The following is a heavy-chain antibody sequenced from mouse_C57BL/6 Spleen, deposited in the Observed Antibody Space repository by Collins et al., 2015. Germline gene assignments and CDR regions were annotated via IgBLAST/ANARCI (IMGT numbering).Heavy chain of an antibody. CDR1: GFNIKDTY. CDR3: ASDDGYFAY. J-gene: IGHJ3*01. D-gene: IGHD2-3*01. CDR2: IDPANGNT. Sequence: EVQLQQSGAELVKPGASVKLSCAASGFNIKDTYMHWVKQRPEQGLEWIGRIDPANGNTKYDPKFQGKATITADTSSNTAYLQLSSLTSEDTAVYYCASDDGYFAYWGQGTLVTVSA. V-gene: IGHV14-3*02.